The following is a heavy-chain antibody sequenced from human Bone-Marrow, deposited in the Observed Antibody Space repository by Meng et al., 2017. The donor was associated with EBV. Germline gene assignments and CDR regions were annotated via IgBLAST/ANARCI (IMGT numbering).Heavy chain of an antibody. CDR2: LIPMLGAP. Sequence: VELVESGAEVEKPGFSVKVAWKTSGGTFGSDAISGVRQGPGQGLEGMGGLIPMLGAPNYAQKFQDRVTIIADKSTSIHYMELSSLRSDDTAVYYCASESGRGYTPDYWGRGTLVTVSS. J-gene: IGHJ4*02. V-gene: IGHV1-69*06. CDR3: ASESGRGYTPDY. CDR1: GGTFGSDA. D-gene: IGHD3-10*01.